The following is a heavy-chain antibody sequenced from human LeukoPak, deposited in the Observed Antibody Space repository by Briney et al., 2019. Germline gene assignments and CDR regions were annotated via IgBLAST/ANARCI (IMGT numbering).Heavy chain of an antibody. J-gene: IGHJ6*03. CDR3: ARVVRDYYYYYMDV. Sequence: VASVKVACKASGYTFTSYGISWERQAPGQGLEWMGWISAYNGYTNYTQKLQGRVTMTTDTSTSTAYMELRSLKSDDTAVYYCARVVRDYYYYYMDVWDKGTTVTVSS. CDR2: ISAYNGYT. V-gene: IGHV1-18*01. CDR1: GYTFTSYG. D-gene: IGHD2-21*01.